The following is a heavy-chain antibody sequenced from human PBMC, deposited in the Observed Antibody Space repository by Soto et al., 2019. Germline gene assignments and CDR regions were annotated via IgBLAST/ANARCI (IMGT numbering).Heavy chain of an antibody. Sequence: QVQLVQSGAEVKEPGSSVKVSCKASGGSFTSYILTWVRQAPGQGLEWMGRIIPVLGVEYYAQKFQDRVTITEDKSTNTAYMELSSLRSEDTAVYYCAKSLNPGSATPSYYGIDVWGLGTTVTVSS. CDR3: AKSLNPGSATPSYYGIDV. D-gene: IGHD2-15*01. V-gene: IGHV1-69*02. CDR2: IIPVLGVE. J-gene: IGHJ6*02. CDR1: GGSFTSYI.